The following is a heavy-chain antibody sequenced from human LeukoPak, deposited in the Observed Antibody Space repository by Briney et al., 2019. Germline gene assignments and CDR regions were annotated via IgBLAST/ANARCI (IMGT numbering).Heavy chain of an antibody. CDR2: IKQDGSEK. J-gene: IGHJ4*02. Sequence: PGGSLRLSCAASGFTFSGYWMSWVRQAPGKGLEWVANIKQDGSEKYYVDSVKGRFTISRDNAKNSLYLQMNSLRAEDTAVYYCARDSYGSGVQGDYWGQGTLVTVSS. D-gene: IGHD3-10*01. V-gene: IGHV3-7*03. CDR3: ARDSYGSGVQGDY. CDR1: GFTFSGYW.